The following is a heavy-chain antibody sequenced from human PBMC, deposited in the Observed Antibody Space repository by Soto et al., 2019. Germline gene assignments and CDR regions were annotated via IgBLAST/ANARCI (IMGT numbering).Heavy chain of an antibody. D-gene: IGHD1-26*01. CDR2: ISGSGGST. Sequence: HPGGSLRLSCAASGFTFSSYAMSWVRQAPGKGLEWVSAISGSGGSTYYADSVKGRFTISRDNSKNTLYLQMNSLRAEDTAVYYCAKVLRRGSSYYGMDVWGQGTTVTVSS. CDR1: GFTFSSYA. CDR3: AKVLRRGSSYYGMDV. J-gene: IGHJ6*02. V-gene: IGHV3-23*01.